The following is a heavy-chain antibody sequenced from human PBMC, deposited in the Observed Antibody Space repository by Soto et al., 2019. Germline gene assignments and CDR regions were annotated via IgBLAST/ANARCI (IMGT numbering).Heavy chain of an antibody. CDR2: ISGSGTTT. CDR1: GFTFSSHA. J-gene: IGHJ4*02. D-gene: IGHD3-10*01. V-gene: IGHV3-23*01. CDR3: ARDLFLQGYYGSGNYYALDY. Sequence: EVQLLESGGGLVQPGGSLRLSCAVSGFTFSSHAMTWVRQAPGKGLQWVSSISGSGTTTYYADSVQGRFTISRDNSRHTLYLEMNSLRAEDTAVYYCARDLFLQGYYGSGNYYALDYWGQGTLVPVSS.